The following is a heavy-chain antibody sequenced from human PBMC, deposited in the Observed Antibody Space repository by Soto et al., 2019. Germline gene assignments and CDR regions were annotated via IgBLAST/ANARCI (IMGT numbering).Heavy chain of an antibody. CDR2: IRGSGDRT. D-gene: IGHD3-22*01. CDR3: VKDDGGYPSTAPH. CDR1: GITISNYP. J-gene: IGHJ1*01. Sequence: EVQLLESGGGLVQPGGSLRLSCAASGITISNYPMSWVRQAPGKGLDWVSGIRGSGDRTYYADSAKGRFTISKDISKNSQYMQMGNLGVEDTAVYFCVKDDGGYPSTAPHWGQGTLVTVSS. V-gene: IGHV3-23*01.